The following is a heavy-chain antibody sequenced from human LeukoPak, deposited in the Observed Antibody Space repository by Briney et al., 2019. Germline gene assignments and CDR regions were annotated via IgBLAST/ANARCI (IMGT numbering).Heavy chain of an antibody. CDR1: VGSMSSSSYY. CDR2: IYYSGTT. V-gene: IGHV4-39*07. D-gene: IGHD3-16*02. CDR3: ATSGSYPGYWFDP. J-gene: IGHJ5*02. Sequence: PSETLSLTCTVSVGSMSSSSYYWGWIRQPPGEGLEWIGSIYYSGTTYYNPSLKSRVIISVDTSQKQFSLKLKSVTAADTAVYYCATSGSYPGYWFDPWGQGSLVTVSS.